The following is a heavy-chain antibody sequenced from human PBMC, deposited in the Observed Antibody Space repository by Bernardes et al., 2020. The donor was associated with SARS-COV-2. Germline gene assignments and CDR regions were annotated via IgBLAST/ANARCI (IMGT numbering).Heavy chain of an antibody. CDR3: ATARITIFGVVIIPFDY. CDR1: GYTLTELS. V-gene: IGHV1-24*01. J-gene: IGHJ4*02. D-gene: IGHD3-3*01. Sequence: ARVAVPCKVSGYTLTELSMHWLRQAPGNGLEWMGGFDPEDGETIYAQKFQGTVTMTEDTSTDKAYMELSSLRSEDTAVYYCATARITIFGVVIIPFDYWGQGTLVTVSS. CDR2: FDPEDGET.